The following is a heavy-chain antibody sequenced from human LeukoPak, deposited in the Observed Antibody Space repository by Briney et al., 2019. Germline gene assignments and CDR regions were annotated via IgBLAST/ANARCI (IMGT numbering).Heavy chain of an antibody. CDR3: TKEFCGSRAACAGGSYYDF. D-gene: IGHD2-15*01. V-gene: IGHV3-13*01. J-gene: IGHJ2*01. CDR2: IGVTGDT. Sequence: GGSLRLSCAASGFTFSKDDFHWVRQAPGKGLEWVAAIGVTGDTYYADSVKGRFTISREDAANSLYLQMRGLGAGDTALYYCTKEFCGSRAACAGGSYYDFWGRGALVAVSS. CDR1: GFTFSKDD.